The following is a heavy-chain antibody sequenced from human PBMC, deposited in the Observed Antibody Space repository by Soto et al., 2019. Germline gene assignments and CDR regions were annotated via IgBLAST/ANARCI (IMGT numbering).Heavy chain of an antibody. J-gene: IGHJ6*04. CDR1: GYTFTSYD. CDR2: MNPNSGTT. V-gene: IGHV1-8*01. Sequence: ASVKVSCKASGYTFTSYDINWVRQATGQGLEWMGWMNPNSGTTGYAQKFQGRVTMTRNTSISTAYMELSSLRSEDTAVYYCARQRSSGGSGYYIYYYYYGMDGWGKGTTVTVSS. D-gene: IGHD3-9*01. CDR3: ARQRSSGGSGYYIYYYYYGMDG.